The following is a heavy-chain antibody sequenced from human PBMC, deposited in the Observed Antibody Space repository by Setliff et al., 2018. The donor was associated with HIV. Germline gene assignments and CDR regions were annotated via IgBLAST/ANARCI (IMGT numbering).Heavy chain of an antibody. J-gene: IGHJ4*02. CDR3: ARHPYYNFWSGYSYFDY. CDR2: IYYSGST. D-gene: IGHD3-3*01. V-gene: IGHV4-59*05. CDR1: GGSISSHY. Sequence: SETLSLTCTVSGGSISSHYWSWIRQPPGKGLEWIGSIYYSGSTYYNPSLKSRVTISVDTSKNQFSLKLSSVTAADTAVYYCARHPYYNFWSGYSYFDYWGQGTLVTV.